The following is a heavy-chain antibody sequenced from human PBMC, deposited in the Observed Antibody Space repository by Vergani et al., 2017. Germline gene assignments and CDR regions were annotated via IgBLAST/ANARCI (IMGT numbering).Heavy chain of an antibody. CDR3: VKEKIDLGSYFFDS. CDR2: ISGQNFRT. V-gene: IGHV3-23*01. Sequence: EVQLLESGGGSAQPGESLRLSCVASGFTFTAHGLNWVRQAPGKGLEWVSGISGQNFRTHYADSVKGRFTISRDDSKNTVVLQMHSLRAEDTAIYYCVKEKIDLGSYFFDSWGHGILVTVSS. J-gene: IGHJ4*01. CDR1: GFTFTAHG. D-gene: IGHD2/OR15-2a*01.